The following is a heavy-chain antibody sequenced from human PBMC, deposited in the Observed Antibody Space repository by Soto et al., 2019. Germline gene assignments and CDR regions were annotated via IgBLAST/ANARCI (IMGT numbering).Heavy chain of an antibody. J-gene: IGHJ4*02. Sequence: GGSLRLSCAASGFTFSSYAMSWVRQAPGKGLEWVSTLRGGGVSTYSADSGKVRFTISRDNSKNTVYLQMNSLRAEDTAVYYCAKDAHIAVVPTYDYWGQGTLVTVSS. CDR3: AKDAHIAVVPTYDY. CDR2: LRGGGVST. D-gene: IGHD2-21*01. V-gene: IGHV3-23*01. CDR1: GFTFSSYA.